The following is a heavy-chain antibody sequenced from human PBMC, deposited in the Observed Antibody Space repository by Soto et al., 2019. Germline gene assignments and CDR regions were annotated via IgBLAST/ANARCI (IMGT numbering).Heavy chain of an antibody. CDR1: GGSFSGYY. D-gene: IGHD1-26*01. CDR2: IHYSGST. J-gene: IGHJ4*02. V-gene: IGHV4-59*01. Sequence: SETLSLTCAVYGGSFSGYYWSWIRQPPGKGLEWIGYIHYSGSTNYNPSLKSRVTISVDTSTSTAYMELRSLRSDDTAVYYCARDGSYLIDPHLDYWGQGTLVTVSS. CDR3: ARDGSYLIDPHLDY.